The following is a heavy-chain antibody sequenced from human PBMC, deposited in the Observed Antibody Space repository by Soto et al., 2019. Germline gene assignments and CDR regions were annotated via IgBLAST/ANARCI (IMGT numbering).Heavy chain of an antibody. V-gene: IGHV1-58*01. Sequence: SVKVSCKASGFTFTSSAVQWVRQARGQRLEWIGWIVVGSGNTNYAQEFQERVTMTRNTSTSTAYMELGSLRSEDTAVYYCARDLEYCSGGSCYSGAFDIWGQGTMVTVSS. J-gene: IGHJ3*02. D-gene: IGHD2-15*01. CDR1: GFTFTSSA. CDR2: IVVGSGNT. CDR3: ARDLEYCSGGSCYSGAFDI.